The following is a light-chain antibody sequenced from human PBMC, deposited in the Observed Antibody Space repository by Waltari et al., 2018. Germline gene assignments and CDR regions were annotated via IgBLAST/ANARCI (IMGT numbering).Light chain of an antibody. V-gene: IGKV4-1*01. CDR3: HQYYTLPYT. J-gene: IGKJ2*01. Sequence: DIVMTQSPDSLAVSLGERATISCKSSQTVFNRSNNRNSLAWYQQKSGQPPKLLIYWASTRGARVPARFTGRGSGTDFSLTISSLQAEDVALYFCHQYYTLPYTFGQGTKLEI. CDR2: WAS. CDR1: QTVFNRSNNRNS.